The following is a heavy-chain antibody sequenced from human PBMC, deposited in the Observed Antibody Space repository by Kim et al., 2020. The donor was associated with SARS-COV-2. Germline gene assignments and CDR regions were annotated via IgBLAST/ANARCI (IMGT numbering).Heavy chain of an antibody. CDR2: MKGDGSEK. CDR3: ASLDTAMVSGGH. D-gene: IGHD5-18*01. Sequence: GGSLRLSCRASGFTFRNYWMSWVRQAPGNGLEWVSCMKGDGSEKHYVYSVRGRFTISRDNTKNSRFLEITSLRAEDTALYYCASLDTAMVSGGHGGQGALVIVSS. V-gene: IGHV3-7*01. CDR1: GFTFRNYW. J-gene: IGHJ4*02.